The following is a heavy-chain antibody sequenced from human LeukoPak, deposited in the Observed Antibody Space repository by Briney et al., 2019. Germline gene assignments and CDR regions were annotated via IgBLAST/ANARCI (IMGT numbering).Heavy chain of an antibody. CDR1: GGSISSSSYY. CDR3: ARAYWTDIVVVVAGY. CDR2: IYYSGST. J-gene: IGHJ4*02. D-gene: IGHD2-15*01. Sequence: SETLSLTCTVSGGSISSSSYYWGWIRQPPGKGLEWIGSIYYSGSTYYNPSLKSRVTISVDRSKNQFSLKLTSVTAADTAVYYCARAYWTDIVVVVAGYWGQGTLVTVSS. V-gene: IGHV4-39*07.